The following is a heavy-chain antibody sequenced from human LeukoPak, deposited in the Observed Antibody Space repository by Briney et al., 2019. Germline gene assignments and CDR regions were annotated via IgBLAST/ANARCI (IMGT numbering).Heavy chain of an antibody. Sequence: ASVKVSCKASGYTFTSYDINWVRQATGQGLEWMGWMNPNSGNTGYAQKFQGRVTMTRYTSISTAYMELSSLRSEDTAVYYCAREGSSSSCFDYWGQGTLVTVSS. CDR2: MNPNSGNT. CDR1: GYTFTSYD. D-gene: IGHD6-6*01. V-gene: IGHV1-8*01. J-gene: IGHJ4*02. CDR3: AREGSSSSCFDY.